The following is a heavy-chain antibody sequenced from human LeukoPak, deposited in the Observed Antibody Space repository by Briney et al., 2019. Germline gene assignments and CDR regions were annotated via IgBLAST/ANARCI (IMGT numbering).Heavy chain of an antibody. D-gene: IGHD3-3*01. J-gene: IGHJ4*02. CDR3: AKTRPPTTIFGAFFDY. Sequence: PGRSLRLSCAASGFTFSSYGMHWVRQAPGKGLEWVAVISYDGSNKYYTDSVKGRFTISRDNSKNTLYLQMNSLRAEDTAVYYCAKTRPPTTIFGAFFDYWGQGTLVTVSS. CDR1: GFTFSSYG. CDR2: ISYDGSNK. V-gene: IGHV3-30*18.